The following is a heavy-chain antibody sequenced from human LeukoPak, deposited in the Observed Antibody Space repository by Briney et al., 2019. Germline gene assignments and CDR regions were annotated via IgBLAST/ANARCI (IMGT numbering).Heavy chain of an antibody. D-gene: IGHD6-13*01. Sequence: GGSLRLSCAASGFTFTSYSMSWVRQAPGKGLEWVSGTSDRGDYTYYADSVKGRFTISRDNSKNTLYLQMNSLRAEDTAVYYCARVRRAAAGTSFDYWGQGTLVTVSS. CDR3: ARVRRAAAGTSFDY. V-gene: IGHV3-23*01. CDR1: GFTFTSYS. CDR2: TSDRGDYT. J-gene: IGHJ4*02.